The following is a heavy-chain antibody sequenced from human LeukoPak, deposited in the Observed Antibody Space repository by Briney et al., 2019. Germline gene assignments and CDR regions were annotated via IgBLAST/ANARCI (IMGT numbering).Heavy chain of an antibody. CDR2: IADNSNQI. Sequence: QSGGSLRLSCAASGFTFSRHSMHWVRQAPGKGLEWVSFIADNSNQIDYADSVKGRFTISRDNAKKSFYLQMNSLRAEDTAVYYCARNDYGDYGFDYWGQGTLVTVSS. D-gene: IGHD4-17*01. CDR1: GFTFSRHS. J-gene: IGHJ4*02. CDR3: ARNDYGDYGFDY. V-gene: IGHV3-48*01.